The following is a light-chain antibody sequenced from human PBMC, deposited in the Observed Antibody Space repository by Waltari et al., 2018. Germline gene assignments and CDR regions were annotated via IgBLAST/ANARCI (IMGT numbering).Light chain of an antibody. CDR3: QQYSSTPPT. Sequence: MITASPYTLTVDLCVRPYINRYFHMSVFYSPNNKNYLAWYQQKRGQPPKVLIYWASTRESGVPDRFSGSESGTDFTLTISSLQAEDVAVYYCQQYSSTPPTFGQGTKVDIK. CDR2: WAS. V-gene: IGKV4-1*01. J-gene: IGKJ1*01. CDR1: MSVFYSPNNKNY.